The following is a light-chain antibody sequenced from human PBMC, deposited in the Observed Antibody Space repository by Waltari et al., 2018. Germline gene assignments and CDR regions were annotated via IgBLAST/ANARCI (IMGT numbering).Light chain of an antibody. CDR3: TSYTTTDTLYV. CDR2: DVS. Sequence: QSALTQPASVSGSPGQSITFSCTGTSSAIGSFNYVSWYQQYPGKAPKLIIFDVSNRPSGISDRFSGSKSGNTASLTISGLQAEDEADYICTSYTTTDTLYVFGTGTQVTVL. J-gene: IGLJ1*01. CDR1: SSAIGSFNY. V-gene: IGLV2-14*03.